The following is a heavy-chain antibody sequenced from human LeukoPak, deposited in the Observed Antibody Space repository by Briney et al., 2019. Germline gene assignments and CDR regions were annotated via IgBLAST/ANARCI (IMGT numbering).Heavy chain of an antibody. D-gene: IGHD4-17*01. CDR3: ARHDFYGDYAGYYFDY. CDR1: GGSISSYY. CDR2: IYYSGST. V-gene: IGHV4-59*08. J-gene: IGHJ4*02. Sequence: SSETLSLTCTVSGGSISSYYWSWIRQPPGKGLEWIGYIYYSGSTNYNPSLKSRVTISVDTSKNQFSLKLSSVTAADTAVYYCARHDFYGDYAGYYFDYWGQGTLVTVSS.